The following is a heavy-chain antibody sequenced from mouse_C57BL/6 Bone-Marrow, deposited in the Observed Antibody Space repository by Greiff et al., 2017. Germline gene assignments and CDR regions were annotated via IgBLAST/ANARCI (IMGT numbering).Heavy chain of an antibody. D-gene: IGHD2-5*01. CDR2: ISDGGSYT. Sequence: EVMLVESGGGLVKPGGSLKLSCAASGFTFSSYAMSWVRQTPEKRLEWVATISDGGSYTYYPDNVKGRFTISRDNAKNNLYLQMSHLKSEDTAMYYCARDHSNYYAMVYWGQGTSVTVSS. J-gene: IGHJ4*01. V-gene: IGHV5-4*01. CDR3: ARDHSNYYAMVY. CDR1: GFTFSSYA.